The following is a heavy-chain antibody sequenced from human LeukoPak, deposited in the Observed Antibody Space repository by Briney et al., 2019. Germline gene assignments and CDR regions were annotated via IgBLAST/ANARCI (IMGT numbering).Heavy chain of an antibody. J-gene: IGHJ3*02. Sequence: PSETLPLTCSVSGVSISSGSNYWGWMRQPPGKRLEWIGSIYSSGSTHYNPSLKSRVIILIDTAKSHFSPNLSSVTAADTAVYYCARSDGYGLVGIWGQGTMVTVSS. CDR2: IYSSGST. CDR1: GVSISSGSNY. V-gene: IGHV4-39*07. CDR3: ARSDGYGLVGI. D-gene: IGHD3-10*01.